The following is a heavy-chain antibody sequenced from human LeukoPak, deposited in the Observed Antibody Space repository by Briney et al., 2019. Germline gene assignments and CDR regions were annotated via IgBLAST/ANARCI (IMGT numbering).Heavy chain of an antibody. V-gene: IGHV3-53*01. CDR1: GFTVSRNY. J-gene: IGHJ4*02. D-gene: IGHD3-9*01. CDR2: IYSGGSK. CDR3: ARATIRYFDWFPGSFDY. Sequence: GGSLRLSCAACGFTVSRNYMSWVGQAPGKGVEGVSVIYSGGSKYYTDSVTGRCNISRDNSNNTLYLQINSLRAEDTAVYYRARATIRYFDWFPGSFDYWGQGTLVTVSS.